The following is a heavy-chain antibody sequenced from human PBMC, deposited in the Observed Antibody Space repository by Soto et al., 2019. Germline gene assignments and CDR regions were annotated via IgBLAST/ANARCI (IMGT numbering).Heavy chain of an antibody. Sequence: QVQLVQSGAEVRKPGASVKVSCKASGYTFTSYGISWVRQAPGQGLEWMGWTSAYNGNTNYAQKLQGRVTMTTDTSTSTAYMELRSLRSDDTAVYYCARRQWLVGGYYYGMDVWGQGTTVTVSS. J-gene: IGHJ6*02. D-gene: IGHD6-19*01. CDR3: ARRQWLVGGYYYGMDV. CDR2: TSAYNGNT. CDR1: GYTFTSYG. V-gene: IGHV1-18*01.